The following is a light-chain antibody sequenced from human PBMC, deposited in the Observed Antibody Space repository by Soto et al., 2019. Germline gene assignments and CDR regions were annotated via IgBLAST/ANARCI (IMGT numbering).Light chain of an antibody. CDR2: LAS. Sequence: DIQMTQSPSTLSASVGDRVTITCRASESISSWLAWYQQKPGKAPKILINLASSLESGVPSRFSGSGSGTEFTLTITSLQPDDFATYYCQQYKTYLWTFGKGTKVELK. J-gene: IGKJ1*01. CDR1: ESISSW. CDR3: QQYKTYLWT. V-gene: IGKV1-5*03.